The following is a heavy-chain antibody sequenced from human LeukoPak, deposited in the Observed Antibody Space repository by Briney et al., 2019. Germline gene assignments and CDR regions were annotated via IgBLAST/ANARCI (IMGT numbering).Heavy chain of an antibody. J-gene: IGHJ5*02. CDR1: GGSISSGSYY. CDR2: IYTSGSN. V-gene: IGHV4-61*02. D-gene: IGHD5-18*01. CDR3: ARTTAMATNWFDP. Sequence: SETLSLTCTVSGGSISSGSYYWSWIRQPAGKGLEWIGRIYTSGSNNYNPSLKSRVTISVDTSKNQFSLKLSSVTAADTAVYYCARTTAMATNWFDPWGQGTLVTVSS.